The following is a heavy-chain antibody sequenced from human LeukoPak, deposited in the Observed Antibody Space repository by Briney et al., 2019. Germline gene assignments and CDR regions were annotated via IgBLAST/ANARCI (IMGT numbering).Heavy chain of an antibody. J-gene: IGHJ4*02. Sequence: GGSLRLSCAASGFTFSGFWMNWVRQAPGKGLEWVANINQDGSEKYYVDSVKGRFTISRDNAKSSLYLQMNSLRAEDTAVYYCARDQVGPEDWGQGTLVTVSS. V-gene: IGHV3-7*01. D-gene: IGHD1-26*01. CDR2: INQDGSEK. CDR3: ARDQVGPED. CDR1: GFTFSGFW.